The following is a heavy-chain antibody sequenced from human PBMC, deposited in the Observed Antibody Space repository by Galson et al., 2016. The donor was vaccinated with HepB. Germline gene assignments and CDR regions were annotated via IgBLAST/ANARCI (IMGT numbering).Heavy chain of an antibody. CDR1: GFTFSNHG. J-gene: IGHJ4*02. V-gene: IGHV3-33*01. CDR2: IWADGGNK. D-gene: IGHD1-26*01. Sequence: SLRLSCAASGFTFSNHGMHWVRQAPGKGLECVAVIWADGGNKYYVDSAKGRFTISRDNSKDTVYLQMNSLRADDTAVYYCARDMYTGSYIIDYWGQGTLVTVSS. CDR3: ARDMYTGSYIIDY.